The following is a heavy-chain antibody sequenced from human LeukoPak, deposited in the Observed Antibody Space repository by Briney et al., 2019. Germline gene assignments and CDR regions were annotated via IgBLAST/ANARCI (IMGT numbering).Heavy chain of an antibody. V-gene: IGHV4-31*03. CDR1: GGSISSGGYY. Sequence: PSQTLSLTCTVSGGSISSGGYYWSWIRQRPGKGLEWIGYIYYSGSTYYNPSLKSRVTISVDTSKNQFSLRLRSVTVADTAVYFCARKKPDDYGDPNSFDYWGQGTLVTVSS. CDR2: IYYSGST. J-gene: IGHJ4*02. D-gene: IGHD4-17*01. CDR3: ARKKPDDYGDPNSFDY.